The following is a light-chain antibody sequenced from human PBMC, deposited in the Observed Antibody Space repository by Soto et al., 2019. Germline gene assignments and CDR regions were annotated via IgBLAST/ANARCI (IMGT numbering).Light chain of an antibody. CDR1: QSVSSNH. V-gene: IGKV3-20*01. CDR2: GGS. Sequence: DIVLTPSPGTLSLSPGARATLYCRASQSVSSNHLAWYQQKPGQAPRLLIYGGSSRATGIPVRFSGSGSETDFTLTITRLEPEDFAMYYCQQYSSSRTFGQGTKV. CDR3: QQYSSSRT. J-gene: IGKJ1*01.